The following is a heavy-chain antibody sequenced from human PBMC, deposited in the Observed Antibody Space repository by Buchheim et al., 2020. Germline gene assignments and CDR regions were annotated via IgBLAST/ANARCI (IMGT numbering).Heavy chain of an antibody. D-gene: IGHD6-13*01. V-gene: IGHV1-2*02. CDR3: ASQGIAAAGDYYYGMDV. CDR2: INPNSGGT. Sequence: QVQLVQSGAEVKKPGASVKVSCKASGYTFTGYYMHWVRQAPGQGLEWMGWINPNSGGTNYAQKVQGRVTMTRDTSISTAYMELSRLRSDDTAVYYCASQGIAAAGDYYYGMDVWGQGTT. J-gene: IGHJ6*02. CDR1: GYTFTGYY.